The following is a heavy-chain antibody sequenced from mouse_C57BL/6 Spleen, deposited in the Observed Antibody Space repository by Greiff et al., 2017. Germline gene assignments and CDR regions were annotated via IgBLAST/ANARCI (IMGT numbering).Heavy chain of an antibody. D-gene: IGHD4-1*01. CDR2: IDPNSGGT. Sequence: VQLQQSGAELVKPGASVKLSCKASGYTFTSYWMHWVKQRPGRGLEWIGRIDPNSGGTKYNEKFKSKATLSVDKPSSTAYMPLSSLTSEYSAVYYCARLTEDYAMDYWGQGTSVTVS. J-gene: IGHJ4*01. CDR3: ARLTEDYAMDY. CDR1: GYTFTSYW. V-gene: IGHV1-72*01.